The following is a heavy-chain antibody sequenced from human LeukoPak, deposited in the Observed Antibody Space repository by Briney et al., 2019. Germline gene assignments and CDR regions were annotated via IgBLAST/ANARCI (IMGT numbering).Heavy chain of an antibody. Sequence: KSSENLSLTCAVYGGSFSGYYWSWIRQPPGKGLEWIGEINHSGSTNYNPSLKSRVTISVDTSRKQFSLKLSSVTAADTAVYYCVTYYFDSSGPKKNYWGQGTLVTVSS. CDR3: VTYYFDSSGPKKNY. D-gene: IGHD3-22*01. CDR2: INHSGST. V-gene: IGHV4-34*01. CDR1: GGSFSGYY. J-gene: IGHJ4*02.